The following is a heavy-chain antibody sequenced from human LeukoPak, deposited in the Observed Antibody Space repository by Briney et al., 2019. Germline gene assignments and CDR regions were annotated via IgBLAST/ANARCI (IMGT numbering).Heavy chain of an antibody. CDR2: IYHSGST. CDR1: GGSFNSYY. CDR3: ARATGSAAAGSGAFDP. V-gene: IGHV4-59*12. D-gene: IGHD6-13*01. J-gene: IGHJ5*02. Sequence: SETLSLTCTVSGGSFNSYYWNWIRQPPGKGLEWIGYIYHSGSTYYNPSLKSRVTISVDRSKNQFSLKLSSVTAADTAVYYCARATGSAAAGSGAFDPWGQGTLVAVSS.